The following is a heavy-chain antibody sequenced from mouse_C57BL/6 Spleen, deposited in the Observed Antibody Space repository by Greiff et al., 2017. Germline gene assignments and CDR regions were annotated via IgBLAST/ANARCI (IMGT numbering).Heavy chain of an antibody. CDR2: ISSGSSTI. D-gene: IGHD2-1*01. CDR1: GFTFSDYG. J-gene: IGHJ2*01. CDR3: ARNYGNYVGYFDY. V-gene: IGHV5-17*01. Sequence: EVQRVESGGGLVKPGGSLKLSCAASGFTFSDYGMHWVRQAPEKGLVWVAYISSGSSTIYYADTVKGRFTIARDNAKNTLFLQMTSLRSEDTAMYYCARNYGNYVGYFDYWGQGTTLTVSS.